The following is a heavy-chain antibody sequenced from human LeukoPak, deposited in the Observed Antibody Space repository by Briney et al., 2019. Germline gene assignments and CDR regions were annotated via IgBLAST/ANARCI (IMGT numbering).Heavy chain of an antibody. CDR3: ARDGGRWFGELLPYYFDY. CDR1: GFTFSSYW. D-gene: IGHD3-10*01. Sequence: GGSLRLSCAASGFTFSSYWMRWVRQAPGKGLVWVSRINSDGSSTSYADSVKGRFTISRDNAKNTLYLQMNSLRAEDTAVYYCARDGGRWFGELLPYYFDYWGQGTLVTVSS. CDR2: INSDGSST. V-gene: IGHV3-74*01. J-gene: IGHJ4*02.